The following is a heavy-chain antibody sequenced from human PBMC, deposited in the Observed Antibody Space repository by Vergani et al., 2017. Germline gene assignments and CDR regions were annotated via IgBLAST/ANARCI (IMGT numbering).Heavy chain of an antibody. V-gene: IGHV1-69*13. CDR2: IIPIFGTA. Sequence: QVQLVQSGAEVKKPGSSVKVSCKASGGTFSSYAISWVRQAPGQGLEWMGRIIPIFGTANYAQKFQGRVTITADESTSTAYMELRSLRSDDTAVYYCARERIAAAGYYYYYYGMDVWGQGTTVTVSS. D-gene: IGHD6-13*01. CDR1: GGTFSSYA. CDR3: ARERIAAAGYYYYYYGMDV. J-gene: IGHJ6*02.